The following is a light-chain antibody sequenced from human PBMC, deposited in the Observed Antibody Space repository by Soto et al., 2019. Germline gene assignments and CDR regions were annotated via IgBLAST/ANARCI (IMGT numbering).Light chain of an antibody. CDR1: ISDVAGYTY. CDR2: DVT. CDR3: SSYAGSNNLV. V-gene: IGLV2-11*01. J-gene: IGLJ2*01. Sequence: SALTQPRSVSGSPGQSVTISCTGTISDVAGYTYVSWYQHHPGKAPKLLISDVTKRPSWVPDRFSCSKSGSTASLTISELQSEDEADYYCSSYAGSNNLVFGGGTKLTVL.